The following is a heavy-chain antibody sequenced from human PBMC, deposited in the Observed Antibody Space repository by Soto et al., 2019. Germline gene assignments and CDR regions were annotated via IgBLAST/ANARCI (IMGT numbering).Heavy chain of an antibody. Sequence: QVQLVESGGGVVQPGRSLRLSCAASGFTFSSYAMHWVRQAPGKGLEWVAVISYDGSNKYYADSVKGRFTISRDNSKNTLYLQMSSRRAEDTAVYYCARDLGYSSSSADYYYDYVMDVWGEGTTVTVSS. CDR2: ISYDGSNK. J-gene: IGHJ6*04. D-gene: IGHD6-6*01. V-gene: IGHV3-30-3*01. CDR1: GFTFSSYA. CDR3: ARDLGYSSSSADYYYDYVMDV.